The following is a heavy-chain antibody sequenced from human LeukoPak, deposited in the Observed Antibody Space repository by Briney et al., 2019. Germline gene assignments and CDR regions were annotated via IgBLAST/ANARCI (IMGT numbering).Heavy chain of an antibody. CDR1: GGSISSGGYY. Sequence: SETLSLTCTVSGGSISSGGYYWSWIRQHPGKGLEWIGYIYYSGSTYYNPSLKSRVTISVDTSKNQFSLKLSSVTAADTAVYYCARATIHYDSRGYPPDYWGQGTLVTVSS. CDR2: IYYSGST. CDR3: ARATIHYDSRGYPPDY. D-gene: IGHD3-22*01. V-gene: IGHV4-31*03. J-gene: IGHJ4*02.